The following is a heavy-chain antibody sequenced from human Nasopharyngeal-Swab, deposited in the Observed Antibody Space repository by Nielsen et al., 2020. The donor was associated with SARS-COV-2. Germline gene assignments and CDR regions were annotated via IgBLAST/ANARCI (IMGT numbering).Heavy chain of an antibody. CDR1: GFTFSSYG. J-gene: IGHJ4*02. D-gene: IGHD5-24*01. CDR3: AKGLEMATADY. CDR2: ISYDGSNK. Sequence: LSLTCAASGFTFSSYGMHWVRQAPGKGLEWVAVISYDGSNKYYADSVKGRFTISGDNSKNTLYLQMNSLRAEDTAVYYCAKGLEMATADYWGQGTLVTVSS. V-gene: IGHV3-30*18.